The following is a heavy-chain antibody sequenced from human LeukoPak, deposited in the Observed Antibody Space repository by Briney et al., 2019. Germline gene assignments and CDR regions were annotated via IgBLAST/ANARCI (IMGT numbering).Heavy chain of an antibody. CDR3: ARDARWELPRKDGFGF. J-gene: IGHJ3*01. CDR2: INPNTGDT. V-gene: IGHV1-2*02. CDR1: GYTLTGYY. Sequence: VASVKVSCKASGYTLTGYYMHWVRQAPGQGLQWMGWINPNTGDTNFAQNFQGRVTMTRDTSINTAYMDLSNLRSDDTAVYYCARDARWELPRKDGFGFWGQGTMVTVSS. D-gene: IGHD1-26*01.